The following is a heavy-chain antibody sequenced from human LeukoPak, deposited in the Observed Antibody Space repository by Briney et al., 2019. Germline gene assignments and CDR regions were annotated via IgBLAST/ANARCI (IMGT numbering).Heavy chain of an antibody. J-gene: IGHJ4*02. CDR3: ARSDGGSENY. CDR2: ISSTGSYI. D-gene: IGHD1-26*01. Sequence: PGGSLRLSCATSGFTFSSYGMNWVRQAPGKGREWVSSISSTGSYIFYADSVKGRFTISRDDAKNSVYLQMNSLRDEDTAVYYCARSDGGSENYWGQGILVTVSS. CDR1: GFTFSSYG. V-gene: IGHV3-21*06.